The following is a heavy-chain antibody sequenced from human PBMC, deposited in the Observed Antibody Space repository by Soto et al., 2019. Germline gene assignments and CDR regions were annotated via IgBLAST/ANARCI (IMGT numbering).Heavy chain of an antibody. CDR3: ARIPTYSVSSPLDY. Sequence: GASVKVSCKASGYTFTGYFIHWVRQAPGQGLEWMGWINPNSGGTNYPQTFQGRVTMTRDTSISTAYMELNRLRSDDTAVYYCARIPTYSVSSPLDYWGQGTLVTVSS. CDR2: INPNSGGT. J-gene: IGHJ4*02. V-gene: IGHV1-2*02. D-gene: IGHD6-6*01. CDR1: GYTFTGYF.